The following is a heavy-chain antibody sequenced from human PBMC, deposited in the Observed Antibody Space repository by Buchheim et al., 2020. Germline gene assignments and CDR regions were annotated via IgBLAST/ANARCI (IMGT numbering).Heavy chain of an antibody. J-gene: IGHJ2*01. Sequence: EVQLVQSGAEVKELAESLKISCKGSGHSFTTYWIAWVRQMPGKGLEWMGVIYPGDSDTRYSPSFQGQVTISADKSISTGYPQWSSLKASDSAMYYCARGGTYYSYFDLWGRGTL. CDR1: GHSFTTYW. V-gene: IGHV5-51*01. CDR2: IYPGDSDT. D-gene: IGHD1-1*01. CDR3: ARGGTYYSYFDL.